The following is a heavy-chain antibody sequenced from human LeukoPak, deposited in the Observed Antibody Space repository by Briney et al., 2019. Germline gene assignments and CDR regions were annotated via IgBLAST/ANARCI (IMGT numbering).Heavy chain of an antibody. Sequence: VASVKVSCKASGGTFSSYAISWVRQAPGQGLEWMGGIIPIFGTANYAQKFQGRVTITADESTSTAYMELSSLRSEDTAVYYCARGWTGYDILTIFDYWGQGTLVTVSS. CDR1: GGTFSSYA. V-gene: IGHV1-69*13. CDR2: IIPIFGTA. D-gene: IGHD3-9*01. J-gene: IGHJ4*02. CDR3: ARGWTGYDILTIFDY.